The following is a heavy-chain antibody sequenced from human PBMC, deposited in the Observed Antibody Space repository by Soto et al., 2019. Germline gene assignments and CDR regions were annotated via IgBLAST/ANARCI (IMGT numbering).Heavy chain of an antibody. D-gene: IGHD1-26*01. CDR1: GYTFTSYD. CDR2: MNPNSGNT. V-gene: IGHV1-8*01. J-gene: IGHJ5*02. Sequence: ASVKVSCKASGYTFTSYDINWVRQATGQGLEWMGWMNPNSGNTGYAQKFQGRVTMTRNTSISTAYMELSSLRSEDTAVYYCARGRRRSGSYLYWFDPWGQGTLVTVSS. CDR3: ARGRRRSGSYLYWFDP.